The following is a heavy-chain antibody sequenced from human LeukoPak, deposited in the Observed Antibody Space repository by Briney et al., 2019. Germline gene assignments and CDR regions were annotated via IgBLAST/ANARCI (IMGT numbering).Heavy chain of an antibody. Sequence: GGSLRLSCVASGFPFSSYWMTWVRQAPGKGLEWVANIKQDGSKKSYVDSVKGRFTISRDNAKNSRYLQMNSLRAEDTAIYYCTRVGYIDEGIDYWGQGTLVTVSS. J-gene: IGHJ4*02. CDR2: IKQDGSKK. CDR3: TRVGYIDEGIDY. V-gene: IGHV3-7*04. CDR1: GFPFSSYW. D-gene: IGHD5-24*01.